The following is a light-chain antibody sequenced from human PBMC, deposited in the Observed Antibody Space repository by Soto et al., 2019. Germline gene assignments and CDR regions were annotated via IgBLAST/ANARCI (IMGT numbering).Light chain of an antibody. CDR3: QQRSSWPLT. CDR1: QSVSIY. CDR2: DAS. J-gene: IGKJ5*01. V-gene: IGKV3-11*01. Sequence: SPGERATLSCRASQSVSIYLAWYQQKPGQAPRLLIYDASNRATGIPARFSGSGSGTDFTLTISSLEPEDFAVYYCQQRSSWPLTFGQGTRLEIK.